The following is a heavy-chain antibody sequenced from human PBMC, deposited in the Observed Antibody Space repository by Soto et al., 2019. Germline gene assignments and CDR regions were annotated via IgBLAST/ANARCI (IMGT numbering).Heavy chain of an antibody. CDR3: ARVRGGYCTNGVSCWFDP. V-gene: IGHV4-31*03. CDR1: GGCTCRGCYY. CDR2: IYYSGST. J-gene: IGHJ5*02. Sequence: SETRSLTCPVGGGCTCRGCYYWSWIRQHPGKGLEWIGYIYYSGSTYYNPSLKSRVTISVDTSKNQFSLKLSSVTAADTAVYYCARVRGGYCTNGVSCWFDPWGQGTLVTVSS. D-gene: IGHD2-8*01.